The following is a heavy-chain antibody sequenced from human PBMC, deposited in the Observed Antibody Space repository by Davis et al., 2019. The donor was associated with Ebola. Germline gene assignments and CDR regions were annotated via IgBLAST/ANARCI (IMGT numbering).Heavy chain of an antibody. CDR1: GYTLTELS. CDR2: FDPEDGET. Sequence: ASVKVSCKVSGYTLTELSMHWVRQAPGKGLEWMGGFDPEDGETIYAQKFQGRVTMTEDTSTDTAYMELSSLRSEDTAVYYCATPLPLTAGYCTGGVCNVGGMDVWGQGTTVTVSS. D-gene: IGHD2-8*02. V-gene: IGHV1-24*01. J-gene: IGHJ6*02. CDR3: ATPLPLTAGYCTGGVCNVGGMDV.